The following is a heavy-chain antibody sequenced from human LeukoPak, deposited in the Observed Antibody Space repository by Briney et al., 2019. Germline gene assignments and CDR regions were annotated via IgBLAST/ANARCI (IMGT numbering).Heavy chain of an antibody. CDR3: AREILGGFNPGAY. V-gene: IGHV4-59*12. CDR2: IHRSGSP. Sequence: SETLSLTCTVSLDXTTSNFWXWXRXPPGXGLEWIGXIHRSGSPNYNPSLQSRVTISIDRSRNQIALELSSVTAADTAVYYCAREILGGFNPGAYWGQGTLVTVSS. J-gene: IGHJ4*02. CDR1: LDXTTSNF. D-gene: IGHD1-14*01.